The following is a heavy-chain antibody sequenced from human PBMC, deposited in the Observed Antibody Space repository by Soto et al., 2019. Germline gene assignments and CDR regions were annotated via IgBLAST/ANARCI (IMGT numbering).Heavy chain of an antibody. CDR3: ASDPPYSGSYLDDY. V-gene: IGHV3-48*02. CDR2: ISSSSSTI. CDR1: GFTFSSYS. Sequence: EVQLVESEGGLVQPGGSLRLSCAASGFTFSSYSMNWVRQAPGKGLEWVSYISSSSSTIYYADSVKGRFTISRDNAKNSLYLQMNSLRDEDTAVYYCASDPPYSGSYLDDYWGQGTLVTVSS. J-gene: IGHJ4*02. D-gene: IGHD1-26*01.